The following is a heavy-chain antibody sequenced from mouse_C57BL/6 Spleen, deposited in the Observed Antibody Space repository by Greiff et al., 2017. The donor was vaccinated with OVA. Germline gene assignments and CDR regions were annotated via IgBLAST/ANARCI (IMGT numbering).Heavy chain of an antibody. CDR3: SRGGSGYSSFDY. J-gene: IGHJ2*01. V-gene: IGHV1-19*01. CDR2: INPYNGGT. D-gene: IGHD3-2*02. CDR1: GYTFTDYY. Sequence: EVQLQQSGPVLVKPGASVKMSCKASGYTFTDYYMNWVKQSHGKSLEWIGVINPYNGGTSYNQKFKGKATLTVDKSSSTAYMELNSLTSEDSAVYYCSRGGSGYSSFDYWGQGTTLTVSS.